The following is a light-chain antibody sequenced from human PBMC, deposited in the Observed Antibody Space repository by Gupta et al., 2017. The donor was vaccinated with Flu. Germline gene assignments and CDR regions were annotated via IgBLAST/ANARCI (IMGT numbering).Light chain of an antibody. V-gene: IGKV1-6*01. CDR3: LHDHKDPLT. CDR1: QDIRIT. Sequence: AIPMAQSPSSLSASVGDGVTVTCRASQDIRITLGWYQQKPGKAPKLLIYNASTLQTGVPSRFSGSGSGTDFTLTISSLQAEDFATYDCLHDHKDPLTFGGGTKVEIK. J-gene: IGKJ4*01. CDR2: NAS.